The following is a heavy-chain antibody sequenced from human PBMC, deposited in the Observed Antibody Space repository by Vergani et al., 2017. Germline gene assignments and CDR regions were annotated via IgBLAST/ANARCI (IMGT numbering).Heavy chain of an antibody. J-gene: IGHJ5*02. Sequence: QVQLVESAGGVVQPGGSLRLSFAASGFTFSNFGIHCIPPAPGKGRECLAYLVKVGFNTRYRDAVKGRLTVSRDNSKDILYLQMESLRSEDTALYYCAKYLHDSTDGLPDAWGPGTLVIVSS. V-gene: IGHV3-30*02. D-gene: IGHD2-15*01. CDR1: GFTFSNFG. CDR2: LVKVGFNT. CDR3: AKYLHDSTDGLPDA.